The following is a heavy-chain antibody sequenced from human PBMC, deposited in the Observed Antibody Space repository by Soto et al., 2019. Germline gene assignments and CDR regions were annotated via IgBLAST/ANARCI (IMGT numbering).Heavy chain of an antibody. D-gene: IGHD5-12*01. Sequence: QVQLVQSGAEVKKPGSSVKVSCKASGGTFSSYTISWVRQAPGQGLEWMGRIIPILGIANYAQKFQGRVTITAAKSTSTADMELSSMRSEDTAVYYCARYSGYAWGAFDIWGQGTMVTVSS. CDR2: IIPILGIA. CDR3: ARYSGYAWGAFDI. CDR1: GGTFSSYT. J-gene: IGHJ3*02. V-gene: IGHV1-69*02.